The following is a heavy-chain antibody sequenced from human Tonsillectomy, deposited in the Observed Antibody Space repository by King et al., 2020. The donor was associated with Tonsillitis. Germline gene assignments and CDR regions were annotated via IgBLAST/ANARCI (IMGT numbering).Heavy chain of an antibody. CDR1: RFTFNSYG. CDR2: ISLDGNNK. Sequence: QLVQSGGGVVQPGRSLRLSCAASRFTFNSYGMHWVRQAPGKGLEWVALISLDGNNKYYADSVKGRFTISRDNSKNTLYLQMNSLRPEDTAVYFCAKEGTVSGDGAGEKYLHYGGRAPIATVP. V-gene: IGHV3-30*18. CDR3: AKEGTVSGDGAGEKYLHY. J-gene: IGHJ4*02. D-gene: IGHD3-10*01.